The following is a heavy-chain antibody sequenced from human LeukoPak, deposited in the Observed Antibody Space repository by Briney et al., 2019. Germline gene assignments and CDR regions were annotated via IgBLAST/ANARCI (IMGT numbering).Heavy chain of an antibody. D-gene: IGHD3-9*01. J-gene: IGHJ3*02. Sequence: PSETLSLTCAVYGGSFSGYYWSWIRQPPGKGLEWIGEINHSGSTNYNPSLKSRVTISVDTSKNQFSLKLSSVTAADTAVYHCARGLDDILAGPLNDAFDIWGQGTMVTVSS. CDR2: INHSGST. CDR3: ARGLDDILAGPLNDAFDI. CDR1: GGSFSGYY. V-gene: IGHV4-34*01.